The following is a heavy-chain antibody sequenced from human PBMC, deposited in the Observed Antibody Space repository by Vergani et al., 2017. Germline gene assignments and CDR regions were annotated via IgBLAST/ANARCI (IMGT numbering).Heavy chain of an antibody. CDR1: GFTFSSYG. Sequence: QVQLVESGGGVVQPGRSLRLSCAASGFTFSSYGMHWVRQAPGKGLEWVAVIWYDGSNKYYADSVKGRFTISRDNSKNTLYLQMNSLRAEDTAVYYCAKGGYSSGWYFSSGSEYFQHLGQGTLVTVSS. V-gene: IGHV3-33*06. CDR2: IWYDGSNK. D-gene: IGHD6-19*01. CDR3: AKGGYSSGWYFSSGSEYFQH. J-gene: IGHJ1*01.